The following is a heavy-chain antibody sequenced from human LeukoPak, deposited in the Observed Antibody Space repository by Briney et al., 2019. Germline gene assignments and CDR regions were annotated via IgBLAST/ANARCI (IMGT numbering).Heavy chain of an antibody. D-gene: IGHD3-16*01. Sequence: PGGSLRLSCAASGFTFSSYEMNWVRQAPGKGLEWVSYISSSGTTIYYADSVKGRFTVSRDNAKNSLYLQMNSLRAEDTAVYYCARDGGGSFFDYWGQGTLVTVSS. CDR1: GFTFSSYE. CDR2: ISSSGTTI. V-gene: IGHV3-48*03. J-gene: IGHJ4*02. CDR3: ARDGGGSFFDY.